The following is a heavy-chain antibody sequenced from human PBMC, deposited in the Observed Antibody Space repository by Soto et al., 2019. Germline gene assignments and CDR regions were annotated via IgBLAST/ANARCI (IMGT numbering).Heavy chain of an antibody. J-gene: IGHJ6*02. CDR1: GYTFTSYA. D-gene: IGHD3-22*01. CDR2: INAGNGNT. CDR3: AREVGYYDSSGYYYYYYGMDV. V-gene: IGHV1-3*01. Sequence: QVQLVQSGAEVKKPGASVKVSCKASGYTFTSYAMHWVRQAPGQRLEWMGWINAGNGNTKYSQKFQGRVTITRDTSASTAYMELSSLRSEDTAVYYWAREVGYYDSSGYYYYYYGMDVWGQGTTVTVSS.